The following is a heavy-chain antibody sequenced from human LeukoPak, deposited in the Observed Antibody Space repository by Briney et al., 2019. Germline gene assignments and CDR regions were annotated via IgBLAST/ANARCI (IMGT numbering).Heavy chain of an antibody. CDR2: ISYDGSDK. Sequence: PGRSLRLSCAASGFTFSTYAMHWVRQAPGKGLEWVAFISYDGSDKYHADSVKGRFTISRDNSKNTLYLQMNSLRAEDTAVYYCARGEDAFDIWGQGTMVTVSS. J-gene: IGHJ3*02. V-gene: IGHV3-30*04. CDR3: ARGEDAFDI. CDR1: GFTFSTYA.